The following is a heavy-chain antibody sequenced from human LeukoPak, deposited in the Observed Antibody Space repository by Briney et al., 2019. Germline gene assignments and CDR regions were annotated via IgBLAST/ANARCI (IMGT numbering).Heavy chain of an antibody. CDR3: ATDLKVVAATYYYYGMDV. V-gene: IGHV1-46*01. Sequence: GASVKVSCKASGYTFTSYYMHWVRQAPGQGLEWMGIINPSGGSTIYAQKFQGRVTMTEDTSTDTAYMELSSLRSEDTAVYYCATDLKVVAATYYYYGMDVWGQGTTVTVSS. CDR1: GYTFTSYY. D-gene: IGHD2-15*01. CDR2: INPSGGST. J-gene: IGHJ6*02.